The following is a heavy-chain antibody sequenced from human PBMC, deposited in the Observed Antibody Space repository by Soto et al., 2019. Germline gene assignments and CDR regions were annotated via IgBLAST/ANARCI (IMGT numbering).Heavy chain of an antibody. CDR3: ARDAAVPGESDRFEY. Sequence: SETLSLTCAVSGDSISSNVWWICVRQPPGKGLEWIGEAYHNGLTDYNPSLKSRVTMSVDTSKNEFSLKLTSVTAADTAIYYCARDAAVPGESDRFEYWRQGTLFTVSS. CDR1: GDSISSNVW. CDR2: AYHNGLT. V-gene: IGHV4-4*02. J-gene: IGHJ4*02. D-gene: IGHD6-19*01.